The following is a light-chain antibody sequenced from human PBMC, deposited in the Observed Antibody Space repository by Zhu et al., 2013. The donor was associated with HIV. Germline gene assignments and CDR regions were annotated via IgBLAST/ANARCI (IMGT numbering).Light chain of an antibody. Sequence: DIQMTQSPSTLSASVGDRVTITCRASQSIGSWLAWYQQRPGKAPKLLIYDASSLESGVPSRFSGSGSGTEFTLTISSLQPDDFATYYCQQYDSYSLWTFGQGSKVEIK. CDR1: QSIGSW. J-gene: IGKJ1*01. CDR3: QQYDSYSLWT. V-gene: IGKV1-5*01. CDR2: DAS.